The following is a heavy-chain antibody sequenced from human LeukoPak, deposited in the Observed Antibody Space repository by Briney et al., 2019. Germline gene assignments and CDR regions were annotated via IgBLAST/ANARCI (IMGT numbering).Heavy chain of an antibody. J-gene: IGHJ3*02. CDR2: ISYDGSNK. Sequence: GSLRLSCAASGFTFSSYAMHWVRQAPGKGLEWVAVISYDGSNKYYADSVKGRFTISRDNSKNTLYLQMNSLRAEDTAVYYCARAKDPLDAFDIWGQGTIVTVSS. V-gene: IGHV3-30-3*01. CDR1: GFTFSSYA. CDR3: ARAKDPLDAFDI.